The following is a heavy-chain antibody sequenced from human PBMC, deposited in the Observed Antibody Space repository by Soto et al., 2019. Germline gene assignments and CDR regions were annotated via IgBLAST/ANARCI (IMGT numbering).Heavy chain of an antibody. CDR1: GFTFGDYA. J-gene: IGHJ6*02. Sequence: LRLSCTASGFTFGDYAMSWVRQAPGKGLEWVGFIRSKAYGGTTEYAASVKGRFTISRDDSKSIAYLQMNSLKTEDTAVYYCTRDLGVLRYFDWLLFGGGGGEYYYYGMDVWGQGTTVTVSS. V-gene: IGHV3-49*04. CDR2: IRSKAYGGTT. CDR3: TRDLGVLRYFDWLLFGGGGGEYYYYGMDV. D-gene: IGHD3-9*01.